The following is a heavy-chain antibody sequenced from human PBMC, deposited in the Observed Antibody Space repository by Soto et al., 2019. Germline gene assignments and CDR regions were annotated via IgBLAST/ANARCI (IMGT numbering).Heavy chain of an antibody. J-gene: IGHJ5*02. CDR2: ISSSSSYI. CDR1: GFTFSSYS. D-gene: IGHD2-2*01. CDR3: ARDLVVVLAAKRGPNWFDP. Sequence: GSLRLSCAASGFTFSSYSMNWVRQAPGKGLEWVSSISSSSSYIYYADSVKGRFTISRDNAKNSLYLQMNSLRAEDTAVYYCARDLVVVLAAKRGPNWFDPWGQGTLVTVSS. V-gene: IGHV3-21*01.